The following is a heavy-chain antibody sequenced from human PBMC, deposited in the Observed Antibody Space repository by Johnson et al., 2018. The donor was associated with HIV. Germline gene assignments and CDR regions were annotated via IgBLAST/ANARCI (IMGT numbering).Heavy chain of an antibody. CDR3: TTAIVSDAFDI. D-gene: IGHD3-16*02. Sequence: EVQLVESGGGLVQPGGSLRLSCAASGFTFSNVWMTWVRQAPGKGLEWVGRIKRKIEGETTDYAAPVKGRFTISRDDSKNTLYLQMNSLTTEDTAVYYCTTAIVSDAFDIWGQGTMVTVSS. V-gene: IGHV3-15*01. J-gene: IGHJ3*02. CDR1: GFTFSNVW. CDR2: IKRKIEGETT.